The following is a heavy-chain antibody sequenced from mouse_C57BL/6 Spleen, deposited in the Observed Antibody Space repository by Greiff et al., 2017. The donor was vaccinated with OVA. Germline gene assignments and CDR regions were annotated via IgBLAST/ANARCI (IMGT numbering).Heavy chain of an antibody. CDR2: INPNNGGT. Sequence: EVQLQQSGPELVKPGASVKISCKASGYTFTDYYMNWVKQSHGKSLEWIGDINPNNGGTSYNQKFKGKATLTVDKSSSTAYMELRSLTSEDSAVYYCARGDHDWDWFADWGQGTLVTVSA. J-gene: IGHJ3*01. CDR3: ARGDHDWDWFAD. D-gene: IGHD4-1*01. CDR1: GYTFTDYY. V-gene: IGHV1-26*01.